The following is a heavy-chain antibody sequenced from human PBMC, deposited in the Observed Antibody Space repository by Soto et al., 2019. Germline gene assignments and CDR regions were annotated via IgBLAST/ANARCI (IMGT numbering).Heavy chain of an antibody. CDR1: GYSFTSYW. J-gene: IGHJ6*02. Sequence: ESLKISCXGSGYSFTSYWIGWVRQMPGKGLEWMGIIYPGDSDTRYSPSFQGQVTISADKSISTAYLQWSSLKASDTAMYYCARHGCSSTSCYTFYYYGMDVWGQGTTVTVSS. V-gene: IGHV5-51*01. CDR3: ARHGCSSTSCYTFYYYGMDV. D-gene: IGHD2-2*02. CDR2: IYPGDSDT.